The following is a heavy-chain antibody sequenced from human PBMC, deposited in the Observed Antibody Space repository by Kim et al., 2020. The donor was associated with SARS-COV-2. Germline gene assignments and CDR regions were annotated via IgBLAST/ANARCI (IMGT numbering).Heavy chain of an antibody. Sequence: SGPTLVKPTQTLTLTCTFSGFSLSTSGVGVGWIRQPPGKALEWLALIYWDHDKRYSPSLKSRLTITKDTSKNQLVLTMTNMDPVDTATYYCAHSPCYYGSGSCTDSVDYWGQGTLVTVSS. V-gene: IGHV2-5*02. CDR3: AHSPCYYGSGSCTDSVDY. CDR2: IYWDHDK. D-gene: IGHD3-10*01. J-gene: IGHJ4*02. CDR1: GFSLSTSGVG.